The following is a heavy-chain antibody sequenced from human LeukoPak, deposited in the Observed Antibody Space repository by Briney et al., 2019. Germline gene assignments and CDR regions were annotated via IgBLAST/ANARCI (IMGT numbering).Heavy chain of an antibody. CDR1: GVSITSYY. CDR3: ASRKPGNDY. CDR2: IYYTGT. Sequence: SETLSLTCTVSGVSITSYYWSWIRQPPGKGLEWIGYIYYTGTSYNPSLKSRVTISADTSKNQFSLKLISVTAADTAVYYCASRKPGNDYWGQGTLVTVSS. J-gene: IGHJ4*02. D-gene: IGHD1-1*01. V-gene: IGHV4-59*01.